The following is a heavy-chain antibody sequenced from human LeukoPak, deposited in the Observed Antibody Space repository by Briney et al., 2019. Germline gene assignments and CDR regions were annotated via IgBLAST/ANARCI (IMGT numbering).Heavy chain of an antibody. CDR3: AVDIVVVPAAIHYYYYMDV. CDR1: GGTFSSYA. J-gene: IGHJ6*03. CDR2: IIPIFGTA. Sequence: SSVKVSCKASGGTFSSYASSWVRQATGQGLEWMGGIIPIFGTANYAQKFQGRVTITADESTSTAYMELSSLRSEDTAVYYCAVDIVVVPAAIHYYYYMDVWGKGTTVTVSS. D-gene: IGHD2-2*02. V-gene: IGHV1-69*13.